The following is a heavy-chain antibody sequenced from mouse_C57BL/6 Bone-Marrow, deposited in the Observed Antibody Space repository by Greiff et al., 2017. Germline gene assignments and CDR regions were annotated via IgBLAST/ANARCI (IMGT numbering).Heavy chain of an antibody. Sequence: EVKVVESGAELVRPGASVKLSCTASGFNIKDDYMHWVKQRPEQGLEWIGWIDPENGDTEYASKFQGKATITADTSSNTAYLQLRSLTSEDTDVYYCTYGPDYWGQGTTLTVSS. D-gene: IGHD1-1*01. J-gene: IGHJ2*01. V-gene: IGHV14-4*01. CDR1: GFNIKDDY. CDR3: TYGPDY. CDR2: IDPENGDT.